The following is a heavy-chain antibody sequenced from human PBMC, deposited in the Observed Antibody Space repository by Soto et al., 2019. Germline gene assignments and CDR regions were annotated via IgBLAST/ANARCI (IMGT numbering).Heavy chain of an antibody. V-gene: IGHV3-48*02. J-gene: IGHJ3*01. Sequence: EVHLVESGGGLVQPGGSLRVSCAASGFTFSNYAMTWVRQAPGKGLEWVSYISIGSGSIFYADSVKGRFTISRDDAKNSLYLQMYTLRHEDTAVYYCVTDDRWAFDFWGQGTIVTVSS. CDR3: VTDDRWAFDF. CDR1: GFTFSNYA. CDR2: ISIGSGSI. D-gene: IGHD3-22*01.